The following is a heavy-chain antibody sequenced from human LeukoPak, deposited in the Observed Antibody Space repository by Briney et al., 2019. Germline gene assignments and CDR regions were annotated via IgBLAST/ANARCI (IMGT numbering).Heavy chain of an antibody. V-gene: IGHV3-7*03. CDR1: GFTFSTFW. Sequence: QSGGSLRLSCAASGFTFSTFWMAWVRQAPGKGLEWVANIKQDGSEQYYVDSVKGRFTISRDNAKTSLYLQMNSLRAEDTALYYCAKDLGPGSMATSPGFDYWGQGTLVTVSS. CDR2: IKQDGSEQ. J-gene: IGHJ4*02. D-gene: IGHD5-24*01. CDR3: AKDLGPGSMATSPGFDY.